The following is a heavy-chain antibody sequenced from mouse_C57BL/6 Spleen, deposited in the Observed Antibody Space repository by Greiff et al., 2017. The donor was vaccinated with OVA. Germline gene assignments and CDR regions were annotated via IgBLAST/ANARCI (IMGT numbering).Heavy chain of an antibody. V-gene: IGHV1-66*01. CDR2: IYPGGGNT. Sequence: QVQLQQSGPELVKPGASVKISCKASGYSFTSYYIHWVKQRPGQGLEWIGWIYPGGGNTTYNEKFKGKATLTADTSSSTAYMQLSSLTSEDSAVYYCARGMNYDVGNFDYWGQGTTLTVSS. J-gene: IGHJ2*01. CDR1: GYSFTSYY. CDR3: ARGMNYDVGNFDY. D-gene: IGHD2-3*01.